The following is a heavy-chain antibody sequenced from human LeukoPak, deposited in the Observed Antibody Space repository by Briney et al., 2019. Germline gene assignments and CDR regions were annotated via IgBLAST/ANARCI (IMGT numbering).Heavy chain of an antibody. J-gene: IGHJ4*02. Sequence: GGSLRLSCAASGFTFNGYAMNWVRQAPGKGLEWVSGISGSGDNTYYADSVKGRFTISRDNSKNTLYVQVNSLGTEDTAAYYCAKGSYYDSSGSFYFDYWGQGTLVTVSS. D-gene: IGHD3-22*01. CDR3: AKGSYYDSSGSFYFDY. CDR2: ISGSGDNT. CDR1: GFTFNGYA. V-gene: IGHV3-23*01.